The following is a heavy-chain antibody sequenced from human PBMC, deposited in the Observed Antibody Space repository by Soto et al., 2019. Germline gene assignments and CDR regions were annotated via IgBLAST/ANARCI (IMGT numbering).Heavy chain of an antibody. D-gene: IGHD1-1*01. J-gene: IGHJ3*02. Sequence: QVQLVESGGGVVQPGRSLRLSCAASGFNFNSYGMHWVRQAPGKGLEWVAVIWYDGSNKYYADSVKGRFTISRDNSKNTLYLQMNSLRGEETAVYYCVRDTTGAFDIWGQGTMVTVSS. CDR3: VRDTTGAFDI. V-gene: IGHV3-33*01. CDR1: GFNFNSYG. CDR2: IWYDGSNK.